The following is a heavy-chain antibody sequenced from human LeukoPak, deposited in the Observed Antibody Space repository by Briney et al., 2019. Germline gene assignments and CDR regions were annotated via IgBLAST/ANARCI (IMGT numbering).Heavy chain of an antibody. CDR1: GGSISSGDYY. J-gene: IGHJ4*02. V-gene: IGHV4-30-4*01. CDR3: ARRGYSYAFDY. D-gene: IGHD5-18*01. Sequence: SEPLSLTCTVSGGSISSGDYYWSWIRQPPGKGLEGIGYMFYTASTYYSPSLKSRVTISVDTSKNQFSLKLSSVTAADTAVYYCARRGYSYAFDYWGQGTLVTVSS. CDR2: MFYTAST.